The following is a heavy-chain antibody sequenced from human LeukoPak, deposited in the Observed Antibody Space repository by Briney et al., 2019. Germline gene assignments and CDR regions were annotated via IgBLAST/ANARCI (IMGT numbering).Heavy chain of an antibody. V-gene: IGHV3-21*01. J-gene: IGHJ3*02. Sequence: PGGSLRLSCAASGFTFSSYAVSWVRQAPGKGLEWVSSISSSSSYIYYADSVKGRFTISRDNAKNSLYLQMNSLRAEDTAVYYCARALPSPLYSGSYADAFDIWGQGTMVTVSS. D-gene: IGHD1-26*01. CDR1: GFTFSSYA. CDR3: ARALPSPLYSGSYADAFDI. CDR2: ISSSSSYI.